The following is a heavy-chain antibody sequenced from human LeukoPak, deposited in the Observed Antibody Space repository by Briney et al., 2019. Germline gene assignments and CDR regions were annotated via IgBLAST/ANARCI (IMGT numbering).Heavy chain of an antibody. V-gene: IGHV3-30*03. J-gene: IGHJ3*02. Sequence: QPGRSLRLSCAASGFTFSSYGMHWVRQAPGEGLEWVALISYDGSNKYYADSVKGRFTISRDNSKNTLYLQMNSLRAEDTAVYYCARSTFLSDAFDIWGQGTMVTVSS. CDR1: GFTFSSYG. CDR2: ISYDGSNK. CDR3: ARSTFLSDAFDI.